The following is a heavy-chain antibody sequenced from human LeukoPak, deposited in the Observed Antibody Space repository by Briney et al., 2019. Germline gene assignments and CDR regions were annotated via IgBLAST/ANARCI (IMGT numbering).Heavy chain of an antibody. CDR3: AKGRLMDV. CDR2: IRYDGSNK. Sequence: LSGGSLRLSCVASGFTFSRYGMHWVRQAPGKGLEWVAFIRYDGSNKYYADSVKGRFTISRDNSKNTLYLQMNSLRAEDTAVYYCAKGRLMDVWGKGTTVTISS. D-gene: IGHD2-21*02. CDR1: GFTFSRYG. J-gene: IGHJ6*04. V-gene: IGHV3-30*02.